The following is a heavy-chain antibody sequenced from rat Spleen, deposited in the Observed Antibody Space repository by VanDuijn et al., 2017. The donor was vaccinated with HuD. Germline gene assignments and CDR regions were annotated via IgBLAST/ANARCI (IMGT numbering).Heavy chain of an antibody. CDR1: GLSLTSNS. CDR3: TRDRPPYYYSSYIYGGFDY. Sequence: QVQLKESGPGLVQPSQTLSLTCTVSGLSLTSNSVSWIRQPPGKGLEWMGVIWGDGSTNYNSALKSRLSISRDTSKSQVFLKMNSLQTEDTAIYFCTRDRPPYYYSSYIYGGFDYWGQGVMVTVSS. CDR2: IWGDGST. V-gene: IGHV2-47*01. J-gene: IGHJ2*01. D-gene: IGHD1-2*01.